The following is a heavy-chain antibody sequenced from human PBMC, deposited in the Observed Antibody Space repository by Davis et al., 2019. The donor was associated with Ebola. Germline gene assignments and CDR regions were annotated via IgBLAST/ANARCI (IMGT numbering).Heavy chain of an antibody. Sequence: GESLKISCAASGFTFSSYSMNWVRQAPGKGLEWVSSISSSSSYIYYADSVKGRFTISRANAENSLYLQMNGLRAEDTAVYYCARVARPNYGFWSGYYSDYWGQGTLVTVSS. CDR2: ISSSSSYI. J-gene: IGHJ4*02. D-gene: IGHD3-3*01. CDR3: ARVARPNYGFWSGYYSDY. CDR1: GFTFSSYS. V-gene: IGHV3-21*01.